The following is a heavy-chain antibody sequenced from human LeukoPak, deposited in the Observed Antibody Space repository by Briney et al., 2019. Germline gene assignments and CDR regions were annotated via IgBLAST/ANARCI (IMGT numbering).Heavy chain of an antibody. Sequence: GGSLRLSCAASGFSFSSYGMHWVRQAPGKGLEWVAVIWYDGSNKYYADSVKGRFTISRDNSKNTLYLQMDSLRAEDTAVYYCARDPGVRWLVGFDYWGQGTLVTVSS. CDR3: ARDPGVRWLVGFDY. V-gene: IGHV3-33*08. CDR1: GFSFSSYG. CDR2: IWYDGSNK. D-gene: IGHD6-19*01. J-gene: IGHJ4*02.